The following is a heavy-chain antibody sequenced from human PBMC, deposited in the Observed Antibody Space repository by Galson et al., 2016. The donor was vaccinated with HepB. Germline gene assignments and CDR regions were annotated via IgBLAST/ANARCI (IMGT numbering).Heavy chain of an antibody. CDR1: GFTFSSYT. CDR2: ITSNGYTP. Sequence: SLRLSCAASGFTFSSYTMSWVRPAPGKGLEWVSSITSNGYTPYHEDSVKGRFTISRDTSKNTLSLQMNSLRADDAAVYYCVQGRTAPAVWGKGATVTVSS. D-gene: IGHD1-1*01. V-gene: IGHV3-23*01. CDR3: VQGRTAPAV. J-gene: IGHJ6*04.